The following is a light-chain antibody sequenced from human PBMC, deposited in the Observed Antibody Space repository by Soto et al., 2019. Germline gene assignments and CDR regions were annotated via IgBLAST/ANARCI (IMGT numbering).Light chain of an antibody. CDR1: QDIRNF. Sequence: IQMTQSPTSLSASVGDRVTITCRASQDIRNFVAWYQQKPGKAPKLLIYAASTLQSRVPSRFSGSGSGTDFTLTINSLQPEDVATYSCQKYSSVPVFGPGTKVEIK. V-gene: IGKV1-27*01. CDR3: QKYSSVPV. J-gene: IGKJ3*01. CDR2: AAS.